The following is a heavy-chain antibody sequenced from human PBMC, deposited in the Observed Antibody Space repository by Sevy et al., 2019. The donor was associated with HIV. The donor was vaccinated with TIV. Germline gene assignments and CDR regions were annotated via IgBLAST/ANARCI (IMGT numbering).Heavy chain of an antibody. CDR3: VKDPHYDFFDY. J-gene: IGHJ4*02. CDR2: IGYDGNKI. CDR1: GFTFRSYG. Sequence: GGSLRLSCAASGFTFRSYGMHWVRQAPGKGLEWVSFIGYDGNKIFYADSVRGRFTVSRDNSKNTLYLQMNSLSTEDTAVYYCVKDPHYDFFDYWGQGILVTVSS. V-gene: IGHV3-30*02. D-gene: IGHD3-10*01.